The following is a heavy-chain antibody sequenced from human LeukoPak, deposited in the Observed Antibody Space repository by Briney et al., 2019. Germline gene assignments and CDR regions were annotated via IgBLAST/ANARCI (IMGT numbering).Heavy chain of an antibody. V-gene: IGHV3-66*01. J-gene: IGHJ3*02. D-gene: IGHD1-20*01. CDR2: IYSGDNT. CDR1: GFTVNSNY. Sequence: GGSLRLSCAASGFTVNSNYMSWVRQAPGKGLEWVSVIYSGDNTYYADSVKGRFTISRDNSENTLYHQMNSLRAEDTAVYYCASITGTSGDGFDIWGQGTMVTVSS. CDR3: ASITGTSGDGFDI.